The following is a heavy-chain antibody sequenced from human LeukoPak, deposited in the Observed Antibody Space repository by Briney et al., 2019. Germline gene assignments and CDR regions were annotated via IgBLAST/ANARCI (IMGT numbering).Heavy chain of an antibody. Sequence: PRGSLRLSCAASGFTFSSYEMNWVRQAPGKGLEWVSYISSSGTTIYYADSVKGRFTVSRDNAKNSLYLQMNSLRAEDTAVYYCVKGIAAANTNYFDYWGQGTLVTVSS. CDR1: GFTFSSYE. CDR2: ISSSGTTI. CDR3: VKGIAAANTNYFDY. J-gene: IGHJ4*02. V-gene: IGHV3-48*03. D-gene: IGHD6-13*01.